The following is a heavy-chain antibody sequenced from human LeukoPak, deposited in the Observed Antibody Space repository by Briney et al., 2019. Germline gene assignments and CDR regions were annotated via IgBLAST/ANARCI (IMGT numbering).Heavy chain of an antibody. CDR1: GFTFSGSA. CDR2: IRSKANSYAT. J-gene: IGHJ4*02. CDR3: TTDARYCSGGSCYRGF. D-gene: IGHD2-15*01. Sequence: GGSLRLSCAASGFTFSGSAMHWVRQASGKGLEWVGRIRSKANSYATAYAASVKGRFTISRDDSKNSLYLQMNSLKTEDTAVYYCTTDARYCSGGSCYRGFWGQGTRVTVSS. V-gene: IGHV3-73*01.